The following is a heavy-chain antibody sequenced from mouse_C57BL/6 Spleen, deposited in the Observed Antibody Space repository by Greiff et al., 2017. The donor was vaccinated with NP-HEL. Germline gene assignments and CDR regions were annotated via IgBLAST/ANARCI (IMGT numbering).Heavy chain of an antibody. V-gene: IGHV5-12*01. D-gene: IGHD2-3*01. CDR1: GFTFSDYY. CDR3: ARHTRLLGYFDV. CDR2: ISTGGGST. J-gene: IGHJ1*03. Sequence: EVKLQESGGGLVQPGGSLKLSCAASGFTFSDYYMYWVRQTPEKRLEWVAYISTGGGSTYYPDTVKGRFTISRDNAKNTLYLQMSRLKSEDTAMYYCARHTRLLGYFDVWGTGTTVTVSS.